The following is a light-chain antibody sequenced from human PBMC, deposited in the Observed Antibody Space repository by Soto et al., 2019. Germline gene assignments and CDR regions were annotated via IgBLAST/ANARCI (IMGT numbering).Light chain of an antibody. CDR1: QGVTSN. CDR2: GAS. J-gene: IGKJ5*01. Sequence: EIVMTQSPATLSVSPGERATLSCRASQGVTSNLAWYQQKPGQAPRLLIYGASTRATGVPARFSGSGSGTDFTLTISSLEPEDFAVYYCHQRSNWPPDTFGQGTRLEIK. V-gene: IGKV3-11*01. CDR3: HQRSNWPPDT.